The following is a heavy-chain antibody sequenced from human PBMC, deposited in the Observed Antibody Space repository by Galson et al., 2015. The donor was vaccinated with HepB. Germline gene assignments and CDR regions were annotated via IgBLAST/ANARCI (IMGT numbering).Heavy chain of an antibody. D-gene: IGHD1-26*01. J-gene: IGHJ4*02. CDR1: GYTFTSYG. CDR2: ISAYNGNT. V-gene: IGHV1-18*01. Sequence: SCKASGYTFTSYGISWVRQAPGRGLECMGWISAYNGNTNYAQKLQGRVTMTPDTSTSTAYMELRSLISDDTAVYYCARGLWRGATHFDYWGQGTLVTVSS. CDR3: ARGLWRGATHFDY.